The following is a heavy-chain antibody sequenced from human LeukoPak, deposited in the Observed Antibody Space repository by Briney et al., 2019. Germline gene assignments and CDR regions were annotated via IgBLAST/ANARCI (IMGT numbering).Heavy chain of an antibody. Sequence: PGRSLRLSCAASGFTFSSYDMHWVRQAPGKGLEWVAVISHDGNDRYYAYSVKGRFTVSRDHSKSTLYLQMNSLRAEDTAVYYCAKVMEDSAGYYGNYYYYGMDVWGQGTTVTVSS. CDR3: AKVMEDSAGYYGNYYYYGMDV. V-gene: IGHV3-30*18. CDR1: GFTFSSYD. CDR2: ISHDGNDR. J-gene: IGHJ6*02. D-gene: IGHD3-22*01.